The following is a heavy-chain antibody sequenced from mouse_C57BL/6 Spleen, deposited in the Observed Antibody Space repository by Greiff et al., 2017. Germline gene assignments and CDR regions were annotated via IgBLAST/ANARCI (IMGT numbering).Heavy chain of an antibody. CDR3: ARGDYYGSSYA. D-gene: IGHD1-1*01. J-gene: IGHJ2*01. Sequence: QVQLQQPGAELVMPGASVKLSCKASGYTFTSYWMHWVKQRPGQGLEWIGEIDPSDSYTNYNQKFKGKSTLTVDKSSSTAYMQLSSLTSEDSAVYYCARGDYYGSSYAWGQGTTLTVSS. CDR1: GYTFTSYW. V-gene: IGHV1-69*01. CDR2: IDPSDSYT.